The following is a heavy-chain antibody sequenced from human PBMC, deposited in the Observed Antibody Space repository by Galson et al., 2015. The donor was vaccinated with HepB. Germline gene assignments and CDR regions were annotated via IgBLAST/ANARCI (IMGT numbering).Heavy chain of an antibody. J-gene: IGHJ4*02. Sequence: SLRLSCAASGFSFTSYAMTWVRQAPGKGLEWVPSITSSGGNSYYTDSVKGRFTVSRDNSKNTLLLQLNSLRAEDTAMYFCAKDGIMVANNPYHFHYWGQGTLVTVSS. CDR3: AKDGIMVANNPYHFHY. V-gene: IGHV3-23*01. CDR2: ITSSGGNS. CDR1: GFSFTSYA. D-gene: IGHD2-15*01.